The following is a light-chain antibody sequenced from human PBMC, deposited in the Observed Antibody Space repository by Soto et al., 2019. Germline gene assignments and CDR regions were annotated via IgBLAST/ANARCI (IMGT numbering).Light chain of an antibody. J-gene: IGKJ4*01. V-gene: IGKV3-20*01. CDR3: QQYGRSPPLI. CDR2: AAS. CDR1: QSASSNY. Sequence: EIVLTQSPGTLSLSPGERATLSCRASQSASSNYLAWYQQKPGQAPRLLIYAASTRATGIPDRFSGSESGTDFTLTIIRLEPEDFAVYYCQQYGRSPPLIFGGGTKVEIK.